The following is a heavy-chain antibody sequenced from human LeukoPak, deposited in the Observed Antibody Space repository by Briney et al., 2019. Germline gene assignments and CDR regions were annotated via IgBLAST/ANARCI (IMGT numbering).Heavy chain of an antibody. D-gene: IGHD6-25*01. CDR1: GFTFSSYS. CDR2: ISGSSSYI. CDR3: AKFQNVGYERRAQDDAFDI. Sequence: GGSLRLSCAASGFTFSSYSMNWVRQAPGKGLEWVSSISGSSSYIYYADSVKGRFTISRDNAKNSLYLQMNSLRAEDTAVYYCAKFQNVGYERRAQDDAFDIWGQGTMVTVSS. V-gene: IGHV3-21*04. J-gene: IGHJ3*02.